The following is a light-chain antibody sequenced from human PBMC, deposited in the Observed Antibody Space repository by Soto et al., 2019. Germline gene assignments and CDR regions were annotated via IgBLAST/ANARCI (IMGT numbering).Light chain of an antibody. V-gene: IGLV1-44*01. CDR1: SSNIGANRF. CDR3: VAWDDSLNGFV. Sequence: QSVLTQXPSASGTPGQRVTISCSGSSSNIGANRFVNWYRQLPGTAPDVLIYNDNQRPSGVPDRFSGSKSGTSAYLAISGLQSEDEADYYCVAWDDSLNGFVFGTGTKVTVL. J-gene: IGLJ1*01. CDR2: NDN.